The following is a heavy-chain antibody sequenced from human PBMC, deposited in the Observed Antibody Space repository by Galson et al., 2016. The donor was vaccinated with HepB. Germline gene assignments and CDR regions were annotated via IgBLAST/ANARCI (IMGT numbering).Heavy chain of an antibody. Sequence: SLRLSCATSGFTFGDYAMSWFRQAPGKGLEWVGFIRSKTYGGTTEYAASVKDRFTISRDDSKSFAYLQMSSLNTGDTAMYYCARGTPDYRPYYFDYWGQGTLVTVSS. CDR3: ARGTPDYRPYYFDY. CDR2: IRSKTYGGTT. V-gene: IGHV3-49*03. J-gene: IGHJ4*02. CDR1: GFTFGDYA. D-gene: IGHD3-16*01.